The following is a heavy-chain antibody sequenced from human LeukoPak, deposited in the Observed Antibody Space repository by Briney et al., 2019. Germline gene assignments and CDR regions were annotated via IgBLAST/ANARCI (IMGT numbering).Heavy chain of an antibody. D-gene: IGHD3-22*01. J-gene: IGHJ3*02. Sequence: PSETLSLTCTVSGGSISSGDYYWSWIRQPPGKGLEWIGYIYYSESTYYNPSLKSRVTISVDTSKNQFSLKLSSVTAADTAVYYCASVDYYYDSSGLREDAFDIWGQGTMVTVSS. V-gene: IGHV4-30-4*01. CDR1: GGSISSGDYY. CDR3: ASVDYYYDSSGLREDAFDI. CDR2: IYYSEST.